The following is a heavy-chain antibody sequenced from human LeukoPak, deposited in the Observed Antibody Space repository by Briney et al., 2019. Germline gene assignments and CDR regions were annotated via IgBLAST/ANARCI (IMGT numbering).Heavy chain of an antibody. CDR3: ARAYSFGYDSSGYYYAY. Sequence: GGSLRLSCAASGFTVSSNYMSWVRQAPGKGLEWVSAIYSGGTTYYADSVKGRFTISRDSSKNTLYLQMNSLRAEDTAVYYCARAYSFGYDSSGYYYAYWGQGTLVTVSS. CDR2: IYSGGTT. V-gene: IGHV3-53*01. D-gene: IGHD3-22*01. J-gene: IGHJ4*02. CDR1: GFTVSSNY.